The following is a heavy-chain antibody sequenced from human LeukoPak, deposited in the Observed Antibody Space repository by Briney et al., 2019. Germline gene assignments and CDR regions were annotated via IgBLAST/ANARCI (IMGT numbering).Heavy chain of an antibody. CDR1: GYTFTSYA. J-gene: IGHJ4*02. D-gene: IGHD3-22*01. CDR3: ARGGTYYYDSSGYPLIDY. Sequence: ASVTVSCTASGYTFTSYAMHWVRQAPGQRLEWMGWINAGNGNTKYSQKFQGRVTITRDTSASTAYMELSSLRSEDTAVYYCARGGTYYYDSSGYPLIDYWGQGTLVTVSS. CDR2: INAGNGNT. V-gene: IGHV1-3*01.